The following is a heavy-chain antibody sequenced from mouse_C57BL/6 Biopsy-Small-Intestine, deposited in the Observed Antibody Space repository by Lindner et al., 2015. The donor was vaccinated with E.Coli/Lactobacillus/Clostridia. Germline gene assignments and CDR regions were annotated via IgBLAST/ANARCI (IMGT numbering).Heavy chain of an antibody. V-gene: IGHV1-18*01. D-gene: IGHD2-2*01. Sequence: VQLQESGPELVKPGASVKIPCKASGYTFTDYNMDWVKQSHGKSLEWIGDINPNNGGTIYNQKFKGKATLTVDKSSSTAYMELRSLTSEDTAVYYCARVRIYYGYDFYYAMDYWGQGTSVTVSS. CDR1: GYTFTDYN. CDR3: ARVRIYYGYDFYYAMDY. CDR2: INPNNGGT. J-gene: IGHJ4*01.